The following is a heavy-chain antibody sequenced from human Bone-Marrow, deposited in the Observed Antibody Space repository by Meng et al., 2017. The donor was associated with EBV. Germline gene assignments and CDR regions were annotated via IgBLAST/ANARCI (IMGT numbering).Heavy chain of an antibody. CDR2: INHRGST. V-gene: IGHV4-34*01. J-gene: IGHJ4*02. CDR3: ARTLPRYCSGGSCSSRNDY. CDR1: GGSFSGYY. Sequence: VQLQAWGEGLLKPSATLSLTCAVYGGSFSGYYWSWIRQPPGKGLEWIGEINHRGSTNYNPSLKSRVTISVDTSKNQFSLKLSSVTAADTAVYYCARTLPRYCSGGSCSSRNDYWGQGTLVTVSS. D-gene: IGHD2-15*01.